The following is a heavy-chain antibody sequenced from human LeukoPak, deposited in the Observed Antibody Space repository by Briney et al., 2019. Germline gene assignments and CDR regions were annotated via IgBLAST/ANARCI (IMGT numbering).Heavy chain of an antibody. V-gene: IGHV3-48*03. CDR1: GFNFSSYE. CDR3: AREVPTGQAFDI. D-gene: IGHD4-17*01. CDR2: ISSSHSTI. J-gene: IGHJ3*02. Sequence: GGSLRLSCAASGFNFSSYEMNWVRQAPGKGLEWVSYISSSHSTIYYADSVKGRFTISRDNAKNSLYLQMNSLRAEDTAVYYCAREVPTGQAFDIWGQGTMVTVSS.